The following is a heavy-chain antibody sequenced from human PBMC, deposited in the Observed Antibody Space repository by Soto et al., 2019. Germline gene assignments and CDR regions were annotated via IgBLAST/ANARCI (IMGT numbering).Heavy chain of an antibody. D-gene: IGHD4-17*01. CDR2: ISYDGSNK. CDR3: ARDRRLRGMKFGPNHGMDV. Sequence: PGGPRRLSCAASGFTFSSYAMHWVRQAPGKGLEWVAVISYDGSNKYYADSVKGRFTISRDNSKNTLYLQMNSLRAEDTAVYYCARDRRLRGMKFGPNHGMDVWGQGTTVTVSS. J-gene: IGHJ6*02. CDR1: GFTFSSYA. V-gene: IGHV3-30-3*01.